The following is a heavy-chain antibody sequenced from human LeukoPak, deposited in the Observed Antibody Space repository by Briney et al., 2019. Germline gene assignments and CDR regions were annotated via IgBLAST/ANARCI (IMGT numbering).Heavy chain of an antibody. J-gene: IGHJ4*02. CDR2: ISSSSSYI. CDR3: NPYYYDSSGYYYDY. Sequence: PGGSLRLSCAASGFTFSSYSMNWVRQAPGKGLEWVSSISSSSSYIYYADSVKGRFIISRDNAKNSLYLQMNSLRAEDTAVYYCNPYYYDSSGYYYDYWGQGTLVTVSS. CDR1: GFTFSSYS. D-gene: IGHD3-22*01. V-gene: IGHV3-21*04.